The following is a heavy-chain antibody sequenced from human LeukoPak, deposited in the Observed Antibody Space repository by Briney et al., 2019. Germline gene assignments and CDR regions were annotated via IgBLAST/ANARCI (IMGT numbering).Heavy chain of an antibody. J-gene: IGHJ6*02. Sequence: ASVTVSCKASGYTFTSYDINWVRQATGQGLEWIAWMNPNSGNTGYAQKFQGRVTITSNTFLSTAYMELRSLRSEETAVYYRARVLVVPAAHYGMDVWGQGTTVTVSS. D-gene: IGHD2-2*01. V-gene: IGHV1-8*01. CDR2: MNPNSGNT. CDR3: ARVLVVPAAHYGMDV. CDR1: GYTFTSYD.